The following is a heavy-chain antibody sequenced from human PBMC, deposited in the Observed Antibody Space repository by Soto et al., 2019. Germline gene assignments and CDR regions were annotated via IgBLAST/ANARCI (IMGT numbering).Heavy chain of an antibody. CDR1: GFTFSSYG. V-gene: IGHV3-30*18. Sequence: QVQLVESGGGVVQPGRSLRLSCAASGFTFSSYGMHWVRQAPGKGLEWVAVISYDGSNKYYADSVKGRFTISRDNSKNTLYLQMDSLRADDTAVYYCAKGTTVDPYYYYAMDVWGQGTTVTVSS. CDR3: AKGTTVDPYYYYAMDV. CDR2: ISYDGSNK. J-gene: IGHJ6*02. D-gene: IGHD3-16*01.